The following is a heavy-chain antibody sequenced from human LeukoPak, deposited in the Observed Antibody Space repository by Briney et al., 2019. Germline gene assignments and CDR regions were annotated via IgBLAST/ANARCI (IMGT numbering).Heavy chain of an antibody. V-gene: IGHV1-2*02. CDR3: ARELGFCSSTSCPLYHY. CDR2: INPNNGGT. D-gene: IGHD2-2*01. CDR1: GYRFTDYY. J-gene: IGHJ4*02. Sequence: ASVKVSCKASGYRFTDYYVHWVRQAPGQGLEWMGWINPNNGGTNYAQKFHGRVTMTRDTSITTAYMELNRLTSDDTAVYYCARELGFCSSTSCPLYHYWGQGTLIIVSS.